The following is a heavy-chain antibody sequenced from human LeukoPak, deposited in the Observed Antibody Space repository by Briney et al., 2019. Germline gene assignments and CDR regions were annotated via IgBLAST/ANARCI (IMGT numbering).Heavy chain of an antibody. V-gene: IGHV3-30-3*01. CDR3: ARAGGSYWGYYDY. CDR2: ISYDGSNK. D-gene: IGHD1-26*01. J-gene: IGHJ4*02. Sequence: GGSLRLSCAASGFTFSRYAMHWVRQAPGKGLEWVAVISYDGSNKYYADSVKGRFTISRDNSKNTLYLQMNSLRAEDTAVYYCARAGGSYWGYYDYWGQGTLVTVSS. CDR1: GFTFSRYA.